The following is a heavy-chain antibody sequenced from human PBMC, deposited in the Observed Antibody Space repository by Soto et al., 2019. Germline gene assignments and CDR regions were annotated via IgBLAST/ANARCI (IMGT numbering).Heavy chain of an antibody. CDR1: GYTFTSQN. Sequence: ASVKVSCKASGYTFTSQNMHWVRQAPGQGLEWMGVINPSIGTTTYAQKFQGRVTMTSDTSTSSVYMEVSSLRAEDTAVYYCAKDLIVGATTPEYFQHGGQGTLVTVSS. CDR3: AKDLIVGATTPEYFQH. CDR2: INPSIGTT. J-gene: IGHJ1*01. V-gene: IGHV1-46*01. D-gene: IGHD1-26*01.